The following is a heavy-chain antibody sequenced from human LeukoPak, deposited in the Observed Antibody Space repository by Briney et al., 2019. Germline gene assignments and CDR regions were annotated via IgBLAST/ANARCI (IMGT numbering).Heavy chain of an antibody. D-gene: IGHD6-25*01. CDR3: ARGSKELDY. CDR1: GFPFDDFA. CDR2: ISADGGAT. Sequence: GGSLRLSCDASGFPFDDFATRWVRQVPGKGLEWVSLISADGGATYYADSVKGRFIISRDNRKNSLYLQMNSLRTEDSAFYYCARGSKELDYWGQGTLVTVSS. V-gene: IGHV3-43*02. J-gene: IGHJ4*02.